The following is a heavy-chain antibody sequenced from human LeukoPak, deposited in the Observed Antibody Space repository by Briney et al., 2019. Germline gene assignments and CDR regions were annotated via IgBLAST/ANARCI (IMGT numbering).Heavy chain of an antibody. V-gene: IGHV1-2*02. CDR3: ASEEEYSSSASFDY. CDR2: INPNSGGT. CDR1: GYTFTGYY. J-gene: IGHJ4*02. D-gene: IGHD6-6*01. Sequence: ASVKVSCKASGYTFTGYYVHWVRQAPGQGLEWMGWINPNSGGTNYAQKFQGRVTMTRDTSISTAYMELSRLRSDDTAVYYCASEEEYSSSASFDYWGQGTLVTVSS.